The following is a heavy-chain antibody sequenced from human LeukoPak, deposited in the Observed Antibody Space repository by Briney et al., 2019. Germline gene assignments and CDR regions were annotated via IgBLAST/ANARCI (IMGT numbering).Heavy chain of an antibody. CDR1: GFTFSSYS. D-gene: IGHD5-18*01. CDR2: ISSSSSYI. Sequence: PGGSLRLSCAASGFTFSSYSMNWVRQAPGKGLEWVSSISSSSSYISYADSVKGRFTISRDNAKNSLYLQMNSLRAEDTAVYYCARDGGYSYGYPLDYWGQGTLVTASS. J-gene: IGHJ4*02. CDR3: ARDGGYSYGYPLDY. V-gene: IGHV3-21*01.